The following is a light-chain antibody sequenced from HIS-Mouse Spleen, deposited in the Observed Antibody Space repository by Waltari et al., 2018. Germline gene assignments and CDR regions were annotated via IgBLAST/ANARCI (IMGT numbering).Light chain of an antibody. J-gene: IGLJ2*01. Sequence: SYELTQPLSVSVSPGQTARITCAGDALPKKYAYWYQQQSGQAPVLVIYEDSKRPSGIPERFSGSSSGTMATLTISGAQVEDEADYYCYSTDSSGNHRVFGGGTKLTVL. CDR1: ALPKKY. CDR2: EDS. CDR3: YSTDSSGNHRV. V-gene: IGLV3-10*01.